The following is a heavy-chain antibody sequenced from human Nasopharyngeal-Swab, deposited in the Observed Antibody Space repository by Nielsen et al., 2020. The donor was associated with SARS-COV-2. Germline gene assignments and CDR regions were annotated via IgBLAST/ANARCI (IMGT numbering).Heavy chain of an antibody. J-gene: IGHJ4*02. Sequence: SEPLSPTFPPFGGSSSDSPWGWARRLPGKGLEWTGEINPRGGTTYRSSLKSRVSISVDTSKTQFSLELRSVTAADTAVYFCARGPDQVHSFDSWDQGRLVTVSS. V-gene: IGHV4-34*01. CDR3: ARGPDQVHSFDS. D-gene: IGHD2-2*01. CDR1: GGSSSDSP. CDR2: INPRGGT.